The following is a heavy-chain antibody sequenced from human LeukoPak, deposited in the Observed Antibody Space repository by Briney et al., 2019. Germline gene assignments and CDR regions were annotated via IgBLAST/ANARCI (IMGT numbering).Heavy chain of an antibody. Sequence: GGSLRLSCAASGFTFSSYGMSWVRQAPGKGLEWVSAISGSGGSTYYADSVKGRFTISRDNSKNTLYLQMNSLRAEDTAVYYCAKDKTRIQLWTHFDYWGQGTLVTVSS. V-gene: IGHV3-23*01. CDR1: GFTFSSYG. D-gene: IGHD5-18*01. CDR3: AKDKTRIQLWTHFDY. J-gene: IGHJ4*02. CDR2: ISGSGGST.